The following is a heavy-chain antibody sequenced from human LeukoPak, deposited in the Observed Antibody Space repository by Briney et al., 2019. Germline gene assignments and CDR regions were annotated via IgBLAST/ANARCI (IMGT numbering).Heavy chain of an antibody. V-gene: IGHV3-30*18. CDR3: AKAPEYCSGSGGSCYPFDN. D-gene: IGHD2-15*01. J-gene: IGHJ4*02. CDR1: GFIFSTYG. Sequence: GRSLRLSCAASGFIFSTYGMHWVRQAPGKGLEWVAVISYDGYNKYYTDSVKGRFTISRDNSKNTLYLQMNSLRAEDTAVYYCAKAPEYCSGSGGSCYPFDNWGQGTLVTVSS. CDR2: ISYDGYNK.